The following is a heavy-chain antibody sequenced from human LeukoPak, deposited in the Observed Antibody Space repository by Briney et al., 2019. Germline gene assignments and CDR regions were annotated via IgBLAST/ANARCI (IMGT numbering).Heavy chain of an antibody. CDR3: ARDGAEGDNSAFDM. Sequence: GESLRLSCAASGVTLSDYHMDWVRQAPGKGLEWVGRTRDKARGYTTEYAASVKGRFTISRDDSKTLVYLQMNRLRTEDTAVYFCARDGAEGDNSAFDMWGQGTVVTVSS. CDR2: TRDKARGYTT. CDR1: GVTLSDYH. D-gene: IGHD3-22*01. V-gene: IGHV3-72*01. J-gene: IGHJ3*02.